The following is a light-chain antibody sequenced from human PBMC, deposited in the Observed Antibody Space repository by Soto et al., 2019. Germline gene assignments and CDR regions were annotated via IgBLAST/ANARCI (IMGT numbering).Light chain of an antibody. Sequence: EIVLTQSPGTLSLSPGERATLSCRASQSVSSSYLAWYQQKPGQAPRLLIYGASSRATGSPDRFSGSGSGTDFTLTISRLEPEDFAVYYCQQYGSSLRAFGPGTKVDIK. J-gene: IGKJ3*01. V-gene: IGKV3-20*01. CDR2: GAS. CDR1: QSVSSSY. CDR3: QQYGSSLRA.